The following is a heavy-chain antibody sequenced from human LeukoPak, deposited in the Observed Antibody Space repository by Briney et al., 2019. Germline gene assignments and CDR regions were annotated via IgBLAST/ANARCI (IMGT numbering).Heavy chain of an antibody. D-gene: IGHD1-20*01. J-gene: IGHJ4*02. Sequence: GGSLRLSCAASGFTFSSYSLNWVRQAPGKGLEWVSYISSSSSTIYYADSVKGRFTISRDNAKNSLYLQMNSLRAEDTAVYYCARGGRYNWNYVDYWGQGTLVTVSS. CDR1: GFTFSSYS. CDR2: ISSSSSTI. V-gene: IGHV3-48*04. CDR3: ARGGRYNWNYVDY.